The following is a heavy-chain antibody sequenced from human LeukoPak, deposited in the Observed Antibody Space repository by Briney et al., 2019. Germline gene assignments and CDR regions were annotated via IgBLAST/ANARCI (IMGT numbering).Heavy chain of an antibody. CDR3: ARVRSGDFDF. CDR1: GFTFSSYA. CDR2: ISYDGSNK. V-gene: IGHV3-30-3*01. D-gene: IGHD1-26*01. J-gene: IGHJ4*02. Sequence: SGGSLRLSCAASGFTFSSYAMHWVRQAPGKGLEWVAVISYDGSNKYYADSVKGRFTISRDNAKNSLYLQMNSLRAEDTAVYYCARVRSGDFDFWGQGTLVTVSS.